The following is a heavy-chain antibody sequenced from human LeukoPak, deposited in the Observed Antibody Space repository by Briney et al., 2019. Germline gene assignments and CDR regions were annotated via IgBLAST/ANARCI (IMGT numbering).Heavy chain of an antibody. CDR1: GFTFSSYS. CDR3: ARGYTNYGYIFDI. Sequence: GGSLRLSCAASGFTFSSYSMNWVRQAPGKGLECVSSISSSSSYIYYADSVKGRFTISRDNAKNSLYLQMNSLRAEDTAVYYCARGYTNYGYIFDIWGQGTVVTVSS. J-gene: IGHJ3*02. D-gene: IGHD4-11*01. CDR2: ISSSSSYI. V-gene: IGHV3-21*01.